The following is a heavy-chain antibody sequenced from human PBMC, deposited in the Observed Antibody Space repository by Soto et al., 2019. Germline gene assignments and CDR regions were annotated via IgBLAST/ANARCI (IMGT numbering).Heavy chain of an antibody. D-gene: IGHD3-3*01. CDR2: ISSSSSYT. CDR3: AKTPPRELEWLLWRDYYYYYGKDV. J-gene: IGHJ6*02. V-gene: IGHV3-21*04. Sequence: GGSLRLSCASSGFTFSSYSMNWVRQAPGKGLEWVSSISSSSSYTYYADSVKGRFTISRDNSKNTLYLQMNSLRAEDTAVYYCAKTPPRELEWLLWRDYYYYYGKDVWGQGTTVTVSS. CDR1: GFTFSSYS.